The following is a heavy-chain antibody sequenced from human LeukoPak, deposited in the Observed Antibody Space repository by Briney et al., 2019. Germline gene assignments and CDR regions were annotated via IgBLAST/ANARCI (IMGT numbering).Heavy chain of an antibody. CDR1: GFIFDDHG. Sequence: GGTLRLSCAASGFIFDDHGMHWVRQAPGKGLEWVSGISWSSGIIGYADSVKGRFTISRDNAKNSLYLQMESLRAEDTAVYYCAKDTGSPADAITMEDNAFDIWGQGTMVTVSS. J-gene: IGHJ3*02. D-gene: IGHD3-3*01. CDR3: AKDTGSPADAITMEDNAFDI. V-gene: IGHV3-9*01. CDR2: ISWSSGII.